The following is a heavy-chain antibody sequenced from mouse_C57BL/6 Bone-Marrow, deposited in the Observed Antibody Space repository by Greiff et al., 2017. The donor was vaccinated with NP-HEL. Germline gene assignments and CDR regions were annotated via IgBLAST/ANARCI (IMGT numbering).Heavy chain of an antibody. V-gene: IGHV2-6*01. CDR1: GFSLTSYG. D-gene: IGHD1-1*01. CDR2: IWGVGST. CDR3: ATVYGSSSMDY. J-gene: IGHJ4*01. Sequence: QVQLQQSGPGLVAPSQSLSITCTVSGFSLTSYGVDWVRQSPGKGLEWLGVIWGVGSTNYNSALKSRLSISKDNSKSQVFLKMNSLQTDDTAMYYCATVYGSSSMDYWGQGTSVTVSS.